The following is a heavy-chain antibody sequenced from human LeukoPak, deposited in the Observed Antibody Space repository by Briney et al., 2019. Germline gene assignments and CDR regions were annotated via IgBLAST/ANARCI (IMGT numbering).Heavy chain of an antibody. Sequence: SGGSLRLSCAASGFTFNIYSMHWVRQAPGKGLEWVAVISPDGSSENYADSVRGRFTISRDNAKKTLYLQLNSLRPEDTAVYYCARCIVVIPVVRGGGYYGMDVWGQGTTVTVSS. V-gene: IGHV3-30*04. J-gene: IGHJ6*02. D-gene: IGHD2-2*01. CDR1: GFTFNIYS. CDR3: ARCIVVIPVVRGGGYYGMDV. CDR2: ISPDGSSE.